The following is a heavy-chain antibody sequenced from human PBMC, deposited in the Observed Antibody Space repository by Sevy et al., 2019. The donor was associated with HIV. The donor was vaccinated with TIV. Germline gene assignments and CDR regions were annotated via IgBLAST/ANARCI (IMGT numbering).Heavy chain of an antibody. D-gene: IGHD5-18*01. Sequence: GGSLRLSCTASGFTFGVYSMSWVRQAPGKGLEWISFIKSKAHDRTTGIAASVKVRFTISRDDYKSIVYLQMNNLETEDTAVYYCTRWGGYQSIFDYWGQGTPVTVSS. V-gene: IGHV3-49*04. CDR2: IKSKAHDRTT. CDR1: GFTFGVYS. CDR3: TRWGGYQSIFDY. J-gene: IGHJ4*02.